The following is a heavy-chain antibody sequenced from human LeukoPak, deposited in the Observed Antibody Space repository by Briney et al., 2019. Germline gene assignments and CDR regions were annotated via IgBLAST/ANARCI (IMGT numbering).Heavy chain of an antibody. V-gene: IGHV5-51*01. Sequence: GESLKISCKGSGYSFASYWIGWVRQMPGKGLEWMGIIYPGDSDTRYSPSFQAQVTISADKSISTAYLQWSALKASDTAMYYCARRYSSSSNGDYWGQGTLVTVSS. J-gene: IGHJ4*02. D-gene: IGHD6-6*01. CDR1: GYSFASYW. CDR2: IYPGDSDT. CDR3: ARRYSSSSNGDY.